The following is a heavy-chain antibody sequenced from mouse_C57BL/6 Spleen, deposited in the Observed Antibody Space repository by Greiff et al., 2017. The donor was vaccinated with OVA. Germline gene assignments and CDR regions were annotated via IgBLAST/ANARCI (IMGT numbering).Heavy chain of an antibody. V-gene: IGHV14-2*01. CDR1: GFNIKDYY. Sequence: DVQLQESGAELVKPGASVKLSCTASGFNIKDYYMHWVKQRTEQGLEWIGRIDPEDGETKYAPKFQGKATITADTSSNTAYLQLSSLTSEDTAVYYCARPYGSSSYYYAMDYWGQGTSVTVSS. D-gene: IGHD1-1*01. CDR3: ARPYGSSSYYYAMDY. CDR2: IDPEDGET. J-gene: IGHJ4*01.